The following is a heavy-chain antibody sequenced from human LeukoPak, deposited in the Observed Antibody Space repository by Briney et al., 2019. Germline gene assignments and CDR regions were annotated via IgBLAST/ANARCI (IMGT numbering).Heavy chain of an antibody. V-gene: IGHV3-21*01. CDR3: AKEAGQDYGALDAVDV. D-gene: IGHD4-17*01. CDR2: IGGSSSSL. CDR1: GFTFSIYS. Sequence: GGSLRLSCAASGFTFSIYSMNWVRQAPGKGLEWVSSIGGSSSSLYYAESVKGRFTISRDNARNSLYLQMNSLRAEDTAVYYCAKEAGQDYGALDAVDVWGQGTMVTVSS. J-gene: IGHJ3*01.